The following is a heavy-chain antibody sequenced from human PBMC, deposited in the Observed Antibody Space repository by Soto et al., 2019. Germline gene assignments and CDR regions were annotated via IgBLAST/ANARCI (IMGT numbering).Heavy chain of an antibody. J-gene: IGHJ4*02. CDR2: VYYSGTT. CDR1: GGSVNNRTYY. Sequence: QVQLQESGPGLLKPSETLSLTCSVSGGSVNNRTYYWSWIRQPPGKRLEWIGYVYYSGTTNYNPSLKSRFSISVDTSKNQFSLSLSSVTAADTALYYCARTTAVPNTLRSRYYFDYWGQGTLVTVSS. V-gene: IGHV4-61*01. D-gene: IGHD4-17*01. CDR3: ARTTAVPNTLRSRYYFDY.